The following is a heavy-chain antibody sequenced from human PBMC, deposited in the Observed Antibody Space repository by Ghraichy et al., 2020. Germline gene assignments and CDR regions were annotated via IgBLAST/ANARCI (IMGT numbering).Heavy chain of an antibody. CDR2: IKSDGSST. CDR1: GFTLSNYW. V-gene: IGHV3-74*01. J-gene: IGHJ4*02. Sequence: GGSLRLSCAASGFTLSNYWMHWVRQAPGKGLVWVSRIKSDGSSTIYADSVKGRFTISRDNAKNTLYLQMNSLRAEDTAVYYCARENCSGGRCFFGTGGSHFDYWGQGTLFTVSS. CDR3: ARENCSGGRCFFGTGGSHFDY. D-gene: IGHD2-15*01.